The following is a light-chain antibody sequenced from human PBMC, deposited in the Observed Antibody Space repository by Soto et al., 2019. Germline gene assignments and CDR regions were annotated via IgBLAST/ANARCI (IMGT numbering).Light chain of an antibody. V-gene: IGLV2-14*01. CDR3: RSYTSSNTVV. Sequence: SVLTQPASVSGSPGQSITISCTGTSRDVGGYVSWYQQHPGKAPKLMIYEVSNRPSGVSNRFSGSKSGNTASLTISGLQAEDEADYYCRSYTSSNTVVFGGGTKLTVL. CDR1: SRDVGGY. CDR2: EVS. J-gene: IGLJ2*01.